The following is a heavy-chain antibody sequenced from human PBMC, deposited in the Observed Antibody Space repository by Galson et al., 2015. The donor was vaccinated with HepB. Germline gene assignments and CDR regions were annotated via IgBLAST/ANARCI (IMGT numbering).Heavy chain of an antibody. CDR1: GFNFEDYG. V-gene: IGHV3-49*03. CDR2: IRSHAYGGTT. Sequence: SLRLSCATTGFNFEDYGMNWIRQAPGKGLEWVGFIRSHAYGGTTEYAATAKDRFTISRDDSKSIAYLQMNSLRTDDIAVYYCTRDYCSEGNCFFDYWGQGTLVTVSS. CDR3: TRDYCSEGNCFFDY. J-gene: IGHJ4*02. D-gene: IGHD2-15*01.